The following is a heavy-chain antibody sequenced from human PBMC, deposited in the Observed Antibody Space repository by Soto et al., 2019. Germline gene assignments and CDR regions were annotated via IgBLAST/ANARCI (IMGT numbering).Heavy chain of an antibody. CDR1: GFTFSSYG. D-gene: IGHD2-2*02. CDR2: IWYDGSNK. J-gene: IGHJ4*02. CDR3: ARIAPASNTGHFDY. Sequence: PGGSLRLSCAASGFTFSSYGMHWVRQAPGKGLEWVAVIWYDGSNKYYADSVKGRFTISRDNSKNTLYLQMNSLRAEDTAVYYCARIAPASNTGHFDYWGQGTLVTLSS. V-gene: IGHV3-33*01.